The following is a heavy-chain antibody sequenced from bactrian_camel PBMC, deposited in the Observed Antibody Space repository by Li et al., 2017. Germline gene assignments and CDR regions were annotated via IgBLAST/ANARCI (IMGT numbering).Heavy chain of an antibody. CDR3: AATMGDYALGVPLSPGGCEETDFGW. Sequence: HVQLVESGGGSVQAGGSLRLSCVASGYTYSRYCMGWFRQAPGKEREGVAHVDSDGTTSYADSVKGRFTISKDNAKNTLYLQMNSLKPEDTAMYYCAATMGDYALGVPLSPGGCEETDFGWWGHGTQVTVS. D-gene: IGHD5*01. CDR1: GYTYSRYC. CDR2: VDSDGTT. J-gene: IGHJ6*01. V-gene: IGHV3S26*01.